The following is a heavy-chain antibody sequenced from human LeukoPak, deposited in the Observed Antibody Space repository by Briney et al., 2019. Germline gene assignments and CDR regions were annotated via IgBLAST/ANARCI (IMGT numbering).Heavy chain of an antibody. J-gene: IGHJ4*02. V-gene: IGHV3-21*01. Sequence: GGSLRLSCAASGFTFSSYSMNWVRQAPGKGLEWVSSISSSSRSIYYADSVKGRFTISRDNAKNSLYLQMNSLRAEDTAVYYCAREVAEGFDYWGQGTLVTVSS. CDR1: GFTFSSYS. CDR2: ISSSSRSI. CDR3: AREVAEGFDY.